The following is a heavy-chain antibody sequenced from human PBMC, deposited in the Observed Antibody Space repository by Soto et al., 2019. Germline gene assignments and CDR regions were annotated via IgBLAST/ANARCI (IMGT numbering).Heavy chain of an antibody. J-gene: IGHJ6*02. CDR3: ARVAPSSWFPGYYYYYGMDV. CDR2: IDPSDSYT. CDR1: GYSFTSYW. Sequence: GESLKISCKGSGYSFTSYWISWVRQMPGKGLEWMGRIDPSDSYTNYSPSFQGHVTISADKSISTAYLQWSSLKASDTAMYYCARVAPSSWFPGYYYYYGMDVWGQGTTVTVSS. D-gene: IGHD6-13*01. V-gene: IGHV5-10-1*01.